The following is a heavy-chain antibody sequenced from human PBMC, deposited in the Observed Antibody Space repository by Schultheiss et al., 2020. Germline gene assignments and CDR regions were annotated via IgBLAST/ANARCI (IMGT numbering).Heavy chain of an antibody. V-gene: IGHV4-61*01. CDR1: GGSVSSGSYY. Sequence: SQTLSLTCTVSGGSVSSGSYYWSWIRQPPGKGLEWIGYIYYSGSTNYNPSLKSRVTISVDTSKNQFSLKLSSVTAADTAVYYCARIPGIAVAGRDYWGQGTLVNVFS. CDR2: IYYSGST. CDR3: ARIPGIAVAGRDY. J-gene: IGHJ4*02. D-gene: IGHD6-19*01.